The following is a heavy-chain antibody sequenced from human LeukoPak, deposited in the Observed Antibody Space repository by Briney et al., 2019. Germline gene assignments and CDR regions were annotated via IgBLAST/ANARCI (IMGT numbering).Heavy chain of an antibody. CDR1: GFTFNSYA. CDR2: ISSSSNVI. CDR3: ARGDPIWSGGDY. J-gene: IGHJ4*02. V-gene: IGHV3-48*01. Sequence: PGGSLRLSCAASGFTFNSYAFNWVRQAPGKGLEWVSYISSSSNVIYYTESVKGRFTISRDNAKNLVYLQLNGLRPEDTAIYYCARGDPIWSGGDYWGQGSLVTVSS. D-gene: IGHD3-3*01.